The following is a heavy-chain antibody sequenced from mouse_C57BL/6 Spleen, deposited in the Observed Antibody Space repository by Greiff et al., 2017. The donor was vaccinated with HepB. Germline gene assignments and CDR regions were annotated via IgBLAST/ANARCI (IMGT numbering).Heavy chain of an antibody. CDR2: IDPSDSYT. D-gene: IGHD2-4*01. CDR1: GYTFTSYW. CDR3: ARGHDYDGGCSY. J-gene: IGHJ3*01. Sequence: VQLQQSGAELVKPGASVKLSCKASGYTFTSYWMQWVKQRPGQGLEWIGEIDPSDSYTNYNQKFKGKATLTVDTSSSTAYMQLSSLTSEDSAVYYCARGHDYDGGCSYWGQGTLVTVSA. V-gene: IGHV1-50*01.